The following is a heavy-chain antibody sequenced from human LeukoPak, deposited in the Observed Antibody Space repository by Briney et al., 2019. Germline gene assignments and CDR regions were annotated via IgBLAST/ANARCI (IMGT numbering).Heavy chain of an antibody. J-gene: IGHJ3*02. CDR2: IYYSGST. CDR1: GGSISSSSYY. CDR3: ARGPPLKTRAFDI. V-gene: IGHV4-39*07. Sequence: PSETLSLTCTVSGGSISSSSYYWGWIRQPPGKGLEWIGSIYYSGSTYYNPSLKSRVTISVDTSKNQFSLKLSSVTAADTAVYYCARGPPLKTRAFDIWGQGTMVTVSS.